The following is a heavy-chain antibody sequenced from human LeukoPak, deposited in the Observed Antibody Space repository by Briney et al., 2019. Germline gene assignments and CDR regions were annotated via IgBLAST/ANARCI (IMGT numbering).Heavy chain of an antibody. D-gene: IGHD1-14*01. CDR2: IYGSGGAS. J-gene: IGHJ4*02. CDR1: GFTFSTYT. V-gene: IGHV3-23*01. CDR3: AKDLRKDGIWDIDY. Sequence: QSGGSLRLSCAASGFTFSTYTMNWVRQAPGKGLEWVSGIYGSGGASLYADSVKGRFTISRDNSQNTVFLQMDSLRDEDTALYYCAKDLRKDGIWDIDYWGQGTLVTVSS.